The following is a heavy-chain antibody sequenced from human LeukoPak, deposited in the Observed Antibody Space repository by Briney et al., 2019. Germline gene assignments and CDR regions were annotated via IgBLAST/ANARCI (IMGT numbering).Heavy chain of an antibody. CDR2: INPNSGGT. J-gene: IGHJ4*02. V-gene: IGHV1-2*02. Sequence: ASVKVSCKASGYTFTGYYMHWVRQAPGQGHEWMGWINPNSGGTNYAQKFQGRVTMTRDTSISTAYMELSRLRSDDTAVYYCARDSLDYDSSGYYPNWGQGTLVTVSS. CDR3: ARDSLDYDSSGYYPN. CDR1: GYTFTGYY. D-gene: IGHD3-22*01.